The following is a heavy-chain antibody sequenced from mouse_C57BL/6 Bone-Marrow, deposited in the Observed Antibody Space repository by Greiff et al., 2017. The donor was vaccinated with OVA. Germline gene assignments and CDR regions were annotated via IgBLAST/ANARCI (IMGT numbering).Heavy chain of an antibody. CDR2: ISYDGSN. D-gene: IGHD2-4*01. Sequence: EVKLQESGPGLVKPSQSLSLTCSVTGYSITSGYYWNWIRQFPGNKLEWMGYISYDGSNNYNPSLKNRISITRDTSKNQFFLKLNSVTTEDTATYYCARVGYDYDDAWFAYWGQGTLVTVSA. CDR3: ARVGYDYDDAWFAY. V-gene: IGHV3-6*01. J-gene: IGHJ3*01. CDR1: GYSITSGYY.